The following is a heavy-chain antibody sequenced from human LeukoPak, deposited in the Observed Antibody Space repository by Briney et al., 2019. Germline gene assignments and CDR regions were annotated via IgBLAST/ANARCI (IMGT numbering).Heavy chain of an antibody. CDR1: GFTFDDYG. CDR2: INWNGGST. Sequence: GGSLRLSCAASGFTFDDYGMSWVRQAPGKGLEWVSGINWNGGSTGYADSVKGRFTISRDNAKNSLYLQMNSLRAEDTAVYYCARVSMARDYYDSSGYYPDAFDIWGQGTMVTVSS. D-gene: IGHD3-22*01. V-gene: IGHV3-20*04. CDR3: ARVSMARDYYDSSGYYPDAFDI. J-gene: IGHJ3*02.